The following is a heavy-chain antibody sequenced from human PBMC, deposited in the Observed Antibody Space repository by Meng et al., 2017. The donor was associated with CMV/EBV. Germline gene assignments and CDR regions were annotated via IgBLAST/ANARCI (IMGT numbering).Heavy chain of an antibody. CDR3: ARTKLFVVIPTGRNWYFDL. Sequence: GGSLRLSCAASGSTFSSYWVSWVRQAPGKGLEWVASINQDGSERYYVDSVKGRFTISRDNAKNSLFLQMNSLRAEDTAQYFCARTKLFVVIPTGRNWYFDLWGRGTLVTVSS. CDR2: INQDGSER. J-gene: IGHJ2*01. CDR1: GSTFSSYW. V-gene: IGHV3-7*01. D-gene: IGHD2-2*01.